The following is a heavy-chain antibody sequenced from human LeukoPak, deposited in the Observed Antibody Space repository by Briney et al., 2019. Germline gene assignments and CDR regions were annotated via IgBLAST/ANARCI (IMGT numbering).Heavy chain of an antibody. Sequence: GEPLKISCKGSGYSFTSYWIGWVRQMPGKGLEWMGIIYPGDSDTRFSPSFQGQVTISADKSISTAYLQWSSLKASDTAMYYCARALGYCSGGSCYWAYFDYWGQGTLVTVSS. CDR3: ARALGYCSGGSCYWAYFDY. CDR2: IYPGDSDT. J-gene: IGHJ4*02. CDR1: GYSFTSYW. D-gene: IGHD2-15*01. V-gene: IGHV5-51*01.